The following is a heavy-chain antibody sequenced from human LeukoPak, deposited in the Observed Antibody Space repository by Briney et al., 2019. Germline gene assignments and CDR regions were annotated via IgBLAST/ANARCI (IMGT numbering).Heavy chain of an antibody. Sequence: PGGSLRLSCAASGFTFDDYAMHWVRQAPGKGLEWVSGISWNSGSIGYADSVKGRFTISRDNAKNSLYLQMNSLRAEVTALYYCAKDTGPGGYNYGYFDLWGRGTLVTVSS. J-gene: IGHJ2*01. CDR3: AKDTGPGGYNYGYFDL. CDR1: GFTFDDYA. CDR2: ISWNSGSI. V-gene: IGHV3-9*01. D-gene: IGHD5-24*01.